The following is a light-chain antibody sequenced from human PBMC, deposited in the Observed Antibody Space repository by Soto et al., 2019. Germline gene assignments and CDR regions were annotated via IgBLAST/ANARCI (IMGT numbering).Light chain of an antibody. CDR3: QQTYTAPRT. Sequence: DIQMTQSPSTLSASLGDRVTITCRASQSISSWLAWYQQKPGKAPNLLIYGASTLQTGVPSRFSGSGSMTDFTLTISDLQPEDFATYYCQQTYTAPRTFGQGTKVDI. V-gene: IGKV1-39*01. J-gene: IGKJ1*01. CDR2: GAS. CDR1: QSISSW.